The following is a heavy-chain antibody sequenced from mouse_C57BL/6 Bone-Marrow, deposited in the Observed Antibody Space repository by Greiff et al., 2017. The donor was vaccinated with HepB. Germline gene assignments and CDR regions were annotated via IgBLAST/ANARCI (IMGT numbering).Heavy chain of an antibody. D-gene: IGHD6-1*01. CDR1: GYTFTSYG. V-gene: IGHV1-81*01. J-gene: IGHJ1*03. Sequence: VQLQQSGAELARPGASVKLSCKASGYTFTSYGISWVKQRTGQGLEWIGEIYPRSGNTYYNEKFKGKATLTADKSSSTAYMELRSLTSEDSEVYCCARCQDAFYWYLDVWGTGTTVTVSS. CDR2: IYPRSGNT. CDR3: ARCQDAFYWYLDV.